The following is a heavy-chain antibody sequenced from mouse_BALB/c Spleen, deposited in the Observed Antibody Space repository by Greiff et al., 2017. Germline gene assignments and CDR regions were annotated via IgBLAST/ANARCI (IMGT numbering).Heavy chain of an antibody. J-gene: IGHJ4*01. CDR1: GFTFSSYG. Sequence: EVQLMESGGELVKPGGSLKLSCAASGFTFSSYGMSWVRQTPDKRLEWVATISSGGSYTYYPDSVKGRFTISRDNAKNTLYLQMSSLKSEDTAMYYCARHIYYYGSSYDYYAMDYWGQGTSVTVSS. CDR3: ARHIYYYGSSYDYYAMDY. CDR2: ISSGGSYT. D-gene: IGHD1-1*01. V-gene: IGHV5-6*01.